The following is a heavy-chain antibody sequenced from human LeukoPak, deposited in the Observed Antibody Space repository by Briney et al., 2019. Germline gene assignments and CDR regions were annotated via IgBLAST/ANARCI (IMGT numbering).Heavy chain of an antibody. J-gene: IGHJ4*02. CDR1: GFTFSSAW. CDR3: TSANYGPAY. V-gene: IGHV3-7*01. CDR2: VNQDGSGK. Sequence: GGSLRLSCAASGFTFSSAWMSWVRQAPGKGLEWVANVNQDGSGKYYVDSVKGRFTISKDSAKNSLYLQMNSLRAEDTAVYYCTSANYGPAYWGQGTLVTVSS. D-gene: IGHD5-24*01.